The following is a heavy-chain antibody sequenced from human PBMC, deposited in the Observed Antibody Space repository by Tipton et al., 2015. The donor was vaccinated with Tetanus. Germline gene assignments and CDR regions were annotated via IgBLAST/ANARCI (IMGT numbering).Heavy chain of an antibody. CDR3: VRSHVFRLTLFGEEIPRSGRFDP. Sequence: TLSLTCTVSGGSISGSYWNWIRQSPGKGLEWLGNIYYTGDTDYNPSLRGRATISLDKAKNHFSLRLRSVTAADTALYYCVRSHVFRLTLFGEEIPRSGRFDPWGQGTLVTVSS. D-gene: IGHD3-3*01. CDR2: IYYTGDT. CDR1: GGSISGSY. V-gene: IGHV4-59*13. J-gene: IGHJ5*02.